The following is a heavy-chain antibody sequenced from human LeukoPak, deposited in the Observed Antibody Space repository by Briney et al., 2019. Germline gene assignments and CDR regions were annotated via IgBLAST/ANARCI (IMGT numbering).Heavy chain of an antibody. J-gene: IGHJ4*02. CDR2: ISSSSYI. CDR3: ARGGEPVGFDY. Sequence: PGGSLRLSCAASGFIFSSYSIHWVRQAPGKGLEWVSSISSSSYIYYADSVKGRFTISRDNAKNSLSLQMNSLRAEDTAVYYCARGGEPVGFDYWGQGTLVTVSS. V-gene: IGHV3-21*01. CDR1: GFIFSSYS. D-gene: IGHD1-26*01.